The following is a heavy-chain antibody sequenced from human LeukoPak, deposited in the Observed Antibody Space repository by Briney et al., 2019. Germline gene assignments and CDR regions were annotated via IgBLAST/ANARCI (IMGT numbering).Heavy chain of an antibody. Sequence: GGSLRLSWAASGFTFGSYAMSWVRQAPGKGLEWVSAISGSGGSTYYADSVKGRFTISRDNSKHTLYLQMDSLRAEDTAVYYCAKGSPDYGDLQTLDYWGQGTLVTVSS. D-gene: IGHD4-17*01. V-gene: IGHV3-23*01. J-gene: IGHJ4*02. CDR2: ISGSGGST. CDR3: AKGSPDYGDLQTLDY. CDR1: GFTFGSYA.